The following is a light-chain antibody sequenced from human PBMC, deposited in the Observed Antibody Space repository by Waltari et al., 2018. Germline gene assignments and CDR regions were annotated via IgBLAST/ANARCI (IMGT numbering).Light chain of an antibody. CDR2: AAS. J-gene: IGKJ4*01. Sequence: AIRMTQSPSSFSASTGDRVTITCRANEGITSYLAWYQQKPGKAPKRLIYAASTLHSGVPSRFSGSGSGTDFTLTISCLQSEDFATYYCQQYFSYLLTFGGGTKVEIK. CDR1: EGITSY. CDR3: QQYFSYLLT. V-gene: IGKV1-8*01.